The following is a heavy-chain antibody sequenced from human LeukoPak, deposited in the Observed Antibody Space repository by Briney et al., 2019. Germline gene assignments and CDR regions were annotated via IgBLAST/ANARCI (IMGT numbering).Heavy chain of an antibody. V-gene: IGHV4-31*03. CDR2: IYYSGST. D-gene: IGHD3-22*01. CDR1: GGSISSGDYF. Sequence: TTSETLSLTCTVSGGSISSGDYFWSWIRQHPGKGLEWIGYIYYSGSTYYNPSLKSRVAISVDTSKNQFSLTVSSVTAADTAVYYCTRDVPRSSGYPDNWGQGTLVTVSS. J-gene: IGHJ4*02. CDR3: TRDVPRSSGYPDN.